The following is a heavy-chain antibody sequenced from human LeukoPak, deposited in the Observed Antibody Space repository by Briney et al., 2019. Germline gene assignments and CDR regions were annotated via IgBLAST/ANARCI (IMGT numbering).Heavy chain of an antibody. CDR1: GFTFSAYS. D-gene: IGHD5-18*01. V-gene: IGHV3-30*04. CDR3: ARDSGPGYSYGLGYYGMDV. CDR2: ISYDGSNK. Sequence: PGGSLRLSCAASGFTFSAYSMNWVRQAPGKGLEWVAVISYDGSNKYHADSVKGRFTISSDNSKNTLYLQMNSLRVEDTAVYYCARDSGPGYSYGLGYYGMDVWGQGTTVTVSS. J-gene: IGHJ6*02.